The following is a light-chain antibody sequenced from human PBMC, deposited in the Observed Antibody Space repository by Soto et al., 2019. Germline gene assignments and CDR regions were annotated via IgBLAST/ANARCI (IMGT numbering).Light chain of an antibody. CDR1: QRVSSD. V-gene: IGKV3-15*01. Sequence: EIVMTQSPATLSVSPGERATLSCRASQRVSSDLAWYQQKPGQAPRLLIYGASTRATGIPARFSGSGSGTEFTLTISILQSEDFALYYWQQYNNWPPWTFGQGTKVEIK. CDR2: GAS. J-gene: IGKJ1*01. CDR3: QQYNNWPPWT.